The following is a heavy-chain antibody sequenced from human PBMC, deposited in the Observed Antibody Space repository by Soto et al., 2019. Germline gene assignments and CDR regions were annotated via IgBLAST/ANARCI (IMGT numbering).Heavy chain of an antibody. J-gene: IGHJ4*02. V-gene: IGHV4-34*01. CDR2: INHSGST. Sequence: SETLSLTCAVYGGSFSGYYWTWIRQPPGTGLEWIGEINHSGSTNYNPSLKSRVTISVDTSKNQFSLKLTSVTAADTAVYYCAREKITALFDYWGQGTLVTDSS. D-gene: IGHD3-10*01. CDR3: AREKITALFDY. CDR1: GGSFSGYY.